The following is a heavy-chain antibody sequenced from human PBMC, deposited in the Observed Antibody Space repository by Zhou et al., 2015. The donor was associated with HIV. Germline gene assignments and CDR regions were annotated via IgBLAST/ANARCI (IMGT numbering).Heavy chain of an antibody. CDR2: ISYDGNNK. V-gene: IGHV3-33*05. J-gene: IGHJ6*03. Sequence: QLVESGGAVVQPGGSLRLSCTTSGFIFKNSGMHWVRQAPGKGLEWVAVISYDGNNKYYADSVKGRFTISRDNSKNTLYLHMNSLKTEDTAVYYCTTVSYYYDGSGYYLYYYYYYMDVWGKGTTVTVSS. CDR1: GFIFKNSG. CDR3: TTVSYYYDGSGYYLYYYYYYMDV. D-gene: IGHD3-22*01.